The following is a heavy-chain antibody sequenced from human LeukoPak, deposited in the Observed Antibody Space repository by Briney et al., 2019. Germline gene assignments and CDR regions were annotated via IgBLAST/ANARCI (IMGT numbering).Heavy chain of an antibody. D-gene: IGHD4-17*01. CDR3: AKDPDFGDYYFDY. J-gene: IGHJ4*02. CDR2: IRFDGSNK. CDR1: GFTFSGYG. Sequence: PGGSLRLSCAASGFTFSGYGMHWVRQAPVKGLEWVAFIRFDGSNKYYADSVKGRFTISRDNSKNTLYLQMNSLRAEDTAVYYCAKDPDFGDYYFDYWGQGTLVTVSS. V-gene: IGHV3-30*02.